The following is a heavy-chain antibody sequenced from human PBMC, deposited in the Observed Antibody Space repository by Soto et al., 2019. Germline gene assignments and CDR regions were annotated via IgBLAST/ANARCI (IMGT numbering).Heavy chain of an antibody. CDR2: INPSGGSSGGST. CDR1: GYFFTNYY. V-gene: IGHV1-46*01. CDR3: ARDRSELATVSFGY. D-gene: IGHD4-4*01. Sequence: QVQLVQSGAEVKEPGASVKVSCKASGYFFTNYYMHWVRQAPGQGLEWMGLINPSGGSSGGSTNYAQKLQGRLTMTRDTSTSTVYMELNSLRSEDTAVYYCARDRSELATVSFGYWGQGTLVTVSS. J-gene: IGHJ4*02.